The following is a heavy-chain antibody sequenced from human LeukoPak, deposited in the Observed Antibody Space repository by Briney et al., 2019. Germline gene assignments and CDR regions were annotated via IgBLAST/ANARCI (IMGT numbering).Heavy chain of an antibody. J-gene: IGHJ4*02. D-gene: IGHD6-13*01. Sequence: SGGSLRLSCAASGFTFSSYAMHWVRQAPGKGLEWVAVISYDGSNKYYADSVKGRFTISRDNSKNTLYLQMNSLRAEDTAVYYCAKDLRAAAGTPLLDYWGQGTLVTVSS. CDR3: AKDLRAAAGTPLLDY. CDR2: ISYDGSNK. CDR1: GFTFSSYA. V-gene: IGHV3-30-3*01.